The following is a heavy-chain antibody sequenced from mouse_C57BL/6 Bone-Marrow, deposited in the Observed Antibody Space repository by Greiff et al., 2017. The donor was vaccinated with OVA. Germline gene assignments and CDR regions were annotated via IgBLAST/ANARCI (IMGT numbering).Heavy chain of an antibody. CDR2: INPNNGGT. J-gene: IGHJ3*01. Sequence: EVQLQQSGPELVKPGASVKISCKASGYTFTDYYMNWVKQSHGKSLEWIGDINPNNGGTSYNQKFKGKATLTVDKSSSTAYMELRSLTSEDSAVYFCANAGSGSWFAYWGQGTLVTVSA. V-gene: IGHV1-26*01. D-gene: IGHD3-2*02. CDR3: ANAGSGSWFAY. CDR1: GYTFTDYY.